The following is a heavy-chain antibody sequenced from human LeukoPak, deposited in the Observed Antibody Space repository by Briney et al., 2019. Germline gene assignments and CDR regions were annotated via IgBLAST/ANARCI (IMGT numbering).Heavy chain of an antibody. V-gene: IGHV3-7*05. CDR3: ARIRSSGSDY. CDR1: GFTFSSYW. CDR2: INEDESEK. J-gene: IGHJ4*02. D-gene: IGHD6-19*01. Sequence: PGGSLRLSCAAYGFTFSSYWMSWVRQAPGKGLEWVANINEDESEKYYVDSVKGRFTISRDNAKNSLYLQMNSLRAEDTAVYYCARIRSSGSDYWGQGTLVTVSS.